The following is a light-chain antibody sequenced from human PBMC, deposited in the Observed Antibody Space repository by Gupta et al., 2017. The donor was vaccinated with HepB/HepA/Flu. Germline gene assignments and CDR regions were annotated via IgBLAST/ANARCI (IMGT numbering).Light chain of an antibody. CDR3: QEYTTFSRT. V-gene: IGKV1-5*03. CDR1: QDIDIW. Sequence: QMTQSPSPLSASIGDTVTVTCRTSQDIDIWLAWYQQKPGRAPKLLIYKASTLQNGVPSNFRGSGSGTEFTLTIDSLQPDDFGSYYCQEYTTFSRTFGRGTKVEVK. J-gene: IGKJ4*01. CDR2: KAS.